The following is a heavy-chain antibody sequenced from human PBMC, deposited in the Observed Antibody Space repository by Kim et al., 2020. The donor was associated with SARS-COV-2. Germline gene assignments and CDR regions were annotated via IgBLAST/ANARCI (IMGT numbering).Heavy chain of an antibody. Sequence: SETLSLTCTVSGDSISTSSDYWGWIRQPPGKGLEWIGSVYSSGSTYYNPSLKSRVTVSVDTSKSQFSLRLTSVTATDTAVYYCARCRRSGLYYIDFWGQGTQVTVSP. CDR3: ARCRRSGLYYIDF. V-gene: IGHV4-39*01. D-gene: IGHD6-19*01. J-gene: IGHJ4*02. CDR1: GDSISTSSDY. CDR2: VYSSGST.